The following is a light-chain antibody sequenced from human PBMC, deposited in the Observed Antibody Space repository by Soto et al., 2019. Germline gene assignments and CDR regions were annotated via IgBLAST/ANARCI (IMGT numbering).Light chain of an antibody. J-gene: IGLJ1*01. CDR2: EVT. CDR3: NSYTTLSNRV. CDR1: STDIGAYNY. V-gene: IGLV2-14*01. Sequence: QSVLTQPASVSGSPGQSITISCTGTSTDIGAYNYVSWYQQPPGKAPKLLIYEVTNRPAGVSNRFSGSKSGNTASLTISGLQAEDEANYYCNSYTTLSNRVFGTGTKVTVL.